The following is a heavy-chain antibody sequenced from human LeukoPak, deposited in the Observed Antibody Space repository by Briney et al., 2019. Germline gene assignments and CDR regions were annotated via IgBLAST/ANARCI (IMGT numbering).Heavy chain of an antibody. CDR3: ARVSMVRGVLLDV. D-gene: IGHD3-10*01. J-gene: IGHJ6*02. CDR2: FYYSGST. Sequence: PSETLSLTCTVSGGSISRYYWSWMRHPPGEGLEWIGYFYYSGSTNYNPSLKSRVTISVDTSKNQFSLKLSSVTAADTAVYYCARVSMVRGVLLDVWGQGSTVTVSS. V-gene: IGHV4-59*01. CDR1: GGSISRYY.